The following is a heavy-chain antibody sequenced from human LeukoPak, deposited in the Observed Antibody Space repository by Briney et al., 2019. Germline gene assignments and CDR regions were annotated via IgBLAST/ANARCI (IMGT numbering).Heavy chain of an antibody. CDR2: IIPIFGTA. J-gene: IGHJ6*02. CDR1: GGTFSSYA. V-gene: IGHV1-69*13. D-gene: IGHD3-10*01. Sequence: SVKVSCKASGGTFSSYAISWVRQAPGQGLEWMGGIIPIFGTANYAQKFQGRVTITADEPTSTAYMELSSLRSEDTAVYYCASGDRVYYYYGMDVWGQGTTVTVSS. CDR3: ASGDRVYYYYGMDV.